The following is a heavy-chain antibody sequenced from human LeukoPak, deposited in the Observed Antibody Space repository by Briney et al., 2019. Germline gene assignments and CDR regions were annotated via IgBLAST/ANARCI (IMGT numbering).Heavy chain of an antibody. CDR2: ISYDGSNK. CDR1: GFTFSSYG. J-gene: IGHJ4*02. CDR3: AKDTCSGGSCYYFDY. D-gene: IGHD2-15*01. V-gene: IGHV3-30*18. Sequence: GRSLRLSCAASGFTFSSYGMHWVRQAPGKGLEWVAVISYDGSNKYYADSVKGRFTISRDNSKNTLYLQMNSLRAEDTAVYYCAKDTCSGGSCYYFDYWGQGTLVTVSS.